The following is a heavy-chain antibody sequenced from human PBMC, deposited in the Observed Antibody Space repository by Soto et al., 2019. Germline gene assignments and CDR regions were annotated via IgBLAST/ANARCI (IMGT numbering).Heavy chain of an antibody. CDR1: SGSISPINW. Sequence: SETLSLTCGVSSGSISPINWWSWVRQTPGKGLEWIGEIYHTETTDYNPSLKSRVTISIDKSKNQFFLNLTSVTAADTALYYCARSPNIHSQTWFDPWGQGTWVTVSS. D-gene: IGHD2-15*01. CDR3: ARSPNIHSQTWFDP. J-gene: IGHJ5*02. CDR2: IYHTETT. V-gene: IGHV4-4*02.